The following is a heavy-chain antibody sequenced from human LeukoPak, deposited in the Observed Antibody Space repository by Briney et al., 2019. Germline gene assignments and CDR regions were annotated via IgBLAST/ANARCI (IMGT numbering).Heavy chain of an antibody. CDR3: AKETPNTGWFDP. Sequence: ASVKVFCKASGHTFTTYYVHLVRQAPGQGLEWMGVINPSGDGTNYPQRFQGRVTLTRDTSTSTVYMELSSLRSEDTAIYYCAKETPNTGWFDPWGQGTLVTVSS. J-gene: IGHJ5*02. CDR1: GHTFTTYY. CDR2: INPSGDGT. V-gene: IGHV1-46*01. D-gene: IGHD1-14*01.